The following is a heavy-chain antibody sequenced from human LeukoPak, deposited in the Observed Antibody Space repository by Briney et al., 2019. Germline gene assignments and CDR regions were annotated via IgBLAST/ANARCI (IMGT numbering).Heavy chain of an antibody. V-gene: IGHV1-2*02. CDR3: ARFYGYCSSTSCYVLAGDDY. D-gene: IGHD2-2*01. CDR2: INPNSGGT. J-gene: IGHJ4*02. CDR1: GYTXTGYY. Sequence: ASVKVSCKASGYTXTGYYMHWVRQAPGQGLEWMGWINPNSGGTNYAQKFQGRVTMTRDTSISTAYMELSRLRSDDTAVYYCARFYGYCSSTSCYVLAGDDYWGQGTLVTVSS.